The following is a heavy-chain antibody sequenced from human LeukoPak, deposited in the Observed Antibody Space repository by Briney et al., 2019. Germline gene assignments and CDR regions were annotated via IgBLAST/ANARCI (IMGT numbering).Heavy chain of an antibody. CDR3: ARTRYCSSSTCHYFDY. J-gene: IGHJ4*02. D-gene: IGHD2-2*01. V-gene: IGHV4-59*08. Sequence: KSSETLSLTCTVSGGSISSYYWSWIRQPPGKGLEWIGYIYYSGSTNYNPSLKSRVTISVDTSKNQFSLKLSSVTAADTAVYYCARTRYCSSSTCHYFDYWGQGTLVTVSS. CDR2: IYYSGST. CDR1: GGSISSYY.